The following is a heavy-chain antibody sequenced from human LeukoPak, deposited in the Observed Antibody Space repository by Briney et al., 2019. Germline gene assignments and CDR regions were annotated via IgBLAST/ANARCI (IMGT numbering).Heavy chain of an antibody. V-gene: IGHV3-30-3*02. J-gene: IGHJ4*02. Sequence: GGSLRLSCAASGFTFSSYAMHWVRQAPGKGLEWVAVISYDGSNKYYADSVKGRFTISRDNSKNTLYLQMNSLRAGDTAVYYWAKEGLFNDYFDNGGQETLVTVS. CDR3: AKEGLFNDYFDN. CDR1: GFTFSSYA. D-gene: IGHD3-16*01. CDR2: ISYDGSNK.